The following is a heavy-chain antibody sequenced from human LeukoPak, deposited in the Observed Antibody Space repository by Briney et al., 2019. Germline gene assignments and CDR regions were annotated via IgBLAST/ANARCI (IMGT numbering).Heavy chain of an antibody. J-gene: IGHJ4*02. Sequence: ASVKVSCKASGGTFSSYAISWVRQAPGQGLEWMGGIIPILGTANYAQKFQGRVTFTADESTSTAYMELSSLRSEDTAVYHCASHVDTAMGFGDYWGQGTLVTVSS. D-gene: IGHD5-18*01. CDR2: IIPILGTA. CDR1: GGTFSSYA. CDR3: ASHVDTAMGFGDY. V-gene: IGHV1-69*01.